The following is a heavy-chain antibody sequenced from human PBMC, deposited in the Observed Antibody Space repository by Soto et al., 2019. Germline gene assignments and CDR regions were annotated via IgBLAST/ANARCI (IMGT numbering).Heavy chain of an antibody. V-gene: IGHV4-34*01. CDR2: INHSGST. J-gene: IGHJ6*02. CDR1: GGSFSGYY. D-gene: IGHD3-16*02. Sequence: PSETLSLTCAVYGGSFSGYYWSWIRQPPGKGLEWIGEINHSGSTNYNPSLRSRVTISVDTSKNQFSLKLSSVTAADTAVYYCARGGSAVDVVNYYGVVVWGPGTTVTVSS. CDR3: ARGGSAVDVVNYYGVVV.